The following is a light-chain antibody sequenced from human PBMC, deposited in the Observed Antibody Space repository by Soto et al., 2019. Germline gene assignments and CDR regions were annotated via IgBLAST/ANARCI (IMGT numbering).Light chain of an antibody. CDR3: SSYAGTNNYV. V-gene: IGLV2-8*01. J-gene: IGLJ1*01. CDR1: SSDVGAYHY. Sequence: QSGLTQPPSASGSPGQSVTISGTGTSSDVGAYHYVSWYQQHPGKAPTLIIYEVSQRPSGVPDRFSGSKSGNTASLTVSGLQADDEADYYCSSYAGTNNYVLGTGTKVTVL. CDR2: EVS.